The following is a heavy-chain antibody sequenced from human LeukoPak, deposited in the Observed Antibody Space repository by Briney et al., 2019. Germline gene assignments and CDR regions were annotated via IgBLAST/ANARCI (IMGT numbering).Heavy chain of an antibody. Sequence: GGSLRLSCAASGFTFNNSGMTRVRQAPGKGLEWVSGISGSGGTTDYADSVKGRFTISRDNSKNTLYLQMNSLRVEDTAVYYCARVKLGAVAARPGALDIWGQGTMVTVSS. J-gene: IGHJ3*02. D-gene: IGHD6-6*01. V-gene: IGHV3-23*01. CDR2: ISGSGGTT. CDR1: GFTFNNSG. CDR3: ARVKLGAVAARPGALDI.